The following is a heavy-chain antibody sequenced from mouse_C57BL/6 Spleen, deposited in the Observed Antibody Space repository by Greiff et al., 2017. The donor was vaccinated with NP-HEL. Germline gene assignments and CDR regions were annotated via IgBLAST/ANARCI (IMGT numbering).Heavy chain of an antibody. J-gene: IGHJ2*01. Sequence: LVESGAELVRPGASVTLSCKASGYTFTDYEMHWVKQTPVHGLEWIGAIDPETGGTAYNQKFKGKAILTADKSSSTAYMELRSLTSEDSAVYYCTRLAQATYYFDYWGQGTTLTVSS. D-gene: IGHD3-2*02. CDR3: TRLAQATYYFDY. CDR2: IDPETGGT. CDR1: GYTFTDYE. V-gene: IGHV1-15*01.